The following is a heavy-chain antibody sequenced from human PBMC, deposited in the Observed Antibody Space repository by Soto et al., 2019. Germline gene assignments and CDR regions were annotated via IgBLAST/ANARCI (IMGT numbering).Heavy chain of an antibody. V-gene: IGHV3-21*01. CDR2: ISSSSSYI. CDR1: GFTFSSYS. D-gene: IGHD2-21*02. J-gene: IGHJ6*02. CDR3: AREWSAYCGGDCYPGYYGMDV. Sequence: EVQLVESGGGLVKPGGSLRLSCAASGFTFSSYSMNWVRQAPGKGLEWVSFISSSSSYIYYADSVKGRFTISRDNAKNSLYLQINSLRAEDTAVYYCAREWSAYCGGDCYPGYYGMDVWGQGTTVTVSS.